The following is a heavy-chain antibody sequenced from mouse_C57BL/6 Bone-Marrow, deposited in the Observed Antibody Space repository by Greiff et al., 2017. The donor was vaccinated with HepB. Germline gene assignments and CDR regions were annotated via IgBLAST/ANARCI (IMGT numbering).Heavy chain of an antibody. Sequence: QVQLQQPGAELVKPGASVKLSCKASGYTFTSYWMHWVKQRPGQGLEWIAMISPNSGSTNYNENFKSKATLTVDKSSSTAYMQLSSLTSEDSAVYYCARYAPRGRNYFDYWGQGTTLTVSS. CDR1: GYTFTSYW. CDR3: ARYAPRGRNYFDY. D-gene: IGHD2-14*01. V-gene: IGHV1-64*01. CDR2: ISPNSGST. J-gene: IGHJ2*01.